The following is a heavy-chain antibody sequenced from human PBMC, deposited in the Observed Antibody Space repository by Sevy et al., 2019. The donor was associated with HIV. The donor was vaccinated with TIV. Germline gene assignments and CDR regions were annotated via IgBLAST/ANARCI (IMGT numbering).Heavy chain of an antibody. Sequence: SETLSLTCAVYGGSFSGYYWSWFRQPPGKGLEWSGEINHSGSTNYNPSLKSRVTISVDTSKNQLSLKLSSVTAADTAVYYCARGRAAPFLDYYYGMDVWGQGTTVTVSS. CDR1: GGSFSGYY. CDR3: ARGRAAPFLDYYYGMDV. CDR2: INHSGST. V-gene: IGHV4-34*01. J-gene: IGHJ6*02. D-gene: IGHD6-13*01.